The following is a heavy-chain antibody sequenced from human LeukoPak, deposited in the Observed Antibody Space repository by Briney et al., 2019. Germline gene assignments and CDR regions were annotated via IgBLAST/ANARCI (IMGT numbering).Heavy chain of an antibody. CDR1: GFTFSSYS. CDR3: ARADSSEGI. J-gene: IGHJ3*02. D-gene: IGHD3-22*01. Sequence: GGSLRLSCAASGFTFSSYSMNWVRQAPGKGLEWVSYISSSSSTICYADSVKGRFTISRDNAKNSLYLQMNSLRAEDTAVYYCARADSSEGIWGQGTMVTVSS. V-gene: IGHV3-48*01. CDR2: ISSSSSTI.